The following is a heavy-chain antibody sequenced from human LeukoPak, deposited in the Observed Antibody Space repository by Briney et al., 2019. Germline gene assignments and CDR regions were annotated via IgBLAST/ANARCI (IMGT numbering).Heavy chain of an antibody. V-gene: IGHV4-4*07. CDR3: ARLLRVGYCSTTTCNWFDP. CDR1: GGSISSYY. Sequence: SETLSLTCTVSGGSISSYYWSWIRQPAGKGLEWIGRIYTSGSTNYNPSLKSRVTISVDTSKNQFSLKLSSVTAADTAVYYCARLLRVGYCSTTTCNWFDPWGQGTLVTVSS. D-gene: IGHD2-2*03. J-gene: IGHJ5*02. CDR2: IYTSGST.